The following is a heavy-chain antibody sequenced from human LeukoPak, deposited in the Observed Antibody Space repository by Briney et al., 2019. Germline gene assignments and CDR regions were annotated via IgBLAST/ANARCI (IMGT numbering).Heavy chain of an antibody. J-gene: IGHJ4*02. D-gene: IGHD3-22*01. CDR3: ARGHPYDSSGYGIDY. CDR1: GGSIISYY. Sequence: SETLSLTCTVSGGSIISYYWSWIRQPPGKGLEWIGYIYYSGSTNYNPSLKSRVTISVDTSKNQFSLKLSSVTAADTAVYYCARGHPYDSSGYGIDYWGQGTLVTVSS. CDR2: IYYSGST. V-gene: IGHV4-59*01.